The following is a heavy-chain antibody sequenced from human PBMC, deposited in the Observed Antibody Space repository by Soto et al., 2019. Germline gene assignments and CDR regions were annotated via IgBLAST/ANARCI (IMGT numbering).Heavy chain of an antibody. CDR2: VYYSGSGST. D-gene: IGHD4-4*01. J-gene: IGHJ4*02. V-gene: IGHV4-39*01. CDR3: ARWAGYPYSYVFDY. CDR1: GGSMSSSSYY. Sequence: SETLSLTCTVSGGSMSSSSYYWAWIRQPPGKGLEWIGTVYYSGSGSTYYNQSLKNRVTISVDTPKNQCSLRLNSVTAADTAVYYCARWAGYPYSYVFDYWGQGTLVTVSS.